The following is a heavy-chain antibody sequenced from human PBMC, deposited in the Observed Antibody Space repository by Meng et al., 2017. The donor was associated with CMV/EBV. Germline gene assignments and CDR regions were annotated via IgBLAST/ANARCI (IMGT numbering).Heavy chain of an antibody. CDR3: APGWFDP. V-gene: IGHV3-30-3*01. CDR1: GFTFSSYA. Sequence: QVQLVGSGGGVVQPGRSLGGSCAASGFTFSSYAMHWVRQAPGKGLEWVAVISYDGSNKYYADSVKGRFTISRDNSKNTLYLQMNSLRAEDTAVYYCAPGWFDPWGQGTLVTVSS. J-gene: IGHJ5*02. CDR2: ISYDGSNK.